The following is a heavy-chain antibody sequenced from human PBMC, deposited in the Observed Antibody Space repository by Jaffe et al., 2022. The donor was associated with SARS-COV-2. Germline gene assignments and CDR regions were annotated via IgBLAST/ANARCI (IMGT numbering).Heavy chain of an antibody. J-gene: IGHJ6*02. CDR3: AREGDIVVVPAAIGYYGMDV. CDR2: INAGNGNT. Sequence: QVQLVQSGAEVKKPGASVKVSCKASGYTFTSYAMHWVRQAPGQRLEWMGWINAGNGNTKYSQKFQGRVTITRDTSASTAYMELSSLRSEDTAVYYCAREGDIVVVPAAIGYYGMDVWGQGTTVTVSS. V-gene: IGHV1-3*01. D-gene: IGHD2-2*02. CDR1: GYTFTSYA.